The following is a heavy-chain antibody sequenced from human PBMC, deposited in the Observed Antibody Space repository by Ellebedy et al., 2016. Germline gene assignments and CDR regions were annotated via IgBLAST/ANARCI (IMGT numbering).Heavy chain of an antibody. CDR2: IYYSGST. V-gene: IGHV4-59*01. Sequence: SETLSLTCTVSGGSIRNYFWSWIRQSPGKRLEWIGYIYYSGSTSYCPSLESRVTISVDTSKNQFSLKVNSVTAADTAVYYCARVWRELLDYWGQGALVSVSS. CDR1: GGSIRNYF. CDR3: ARVWRELLDY. J-gene: IGHJ4*02. D-gene: IGHD1-26*01.